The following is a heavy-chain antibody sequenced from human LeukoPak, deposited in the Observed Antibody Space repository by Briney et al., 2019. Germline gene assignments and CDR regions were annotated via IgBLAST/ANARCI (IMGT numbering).Heavy chain of an antibody. CDR1: GGSISSSSYY. V-gene: IGHV4-39*01. Sequence: WETLSLTCTVSGGSISSSSYYWGWIRQPPGKGLEWIGSIYYSGSTYYNPSLKSRVTISVDTSKNQFSLKLSSVTAADTAVYYCARLFSGSYFDYWGQGTLVTVSS. CDR2: IYYSGST. J-gene: IGHJ4*02. D-gene: IGHD1-26*01. CDR3: ARLFSGSYFDY.